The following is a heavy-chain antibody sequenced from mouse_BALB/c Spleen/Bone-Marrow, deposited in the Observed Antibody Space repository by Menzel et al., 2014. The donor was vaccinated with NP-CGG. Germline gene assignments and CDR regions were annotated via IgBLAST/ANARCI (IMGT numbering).Heavy chain of an antibody. CDR3: AKNYYYGYVAY. CDR2: INPASSTI. V-gene: IGHV4-1*02. J-gene: IGHJ3*01. CDR1: GFDFSRYW. Sequence: EVQRVESGGGLVQPGGSLKLSCAASGFDFSRYWMTWVRQAPGKGLEWIGEINPASSTISYTPSLKDKFIISRDNAKNTLYLQMSKVRSEDTALYYCAKNYYYGYVAYWGQGTLVTVSA. D-gene: IGHD1-2*01.